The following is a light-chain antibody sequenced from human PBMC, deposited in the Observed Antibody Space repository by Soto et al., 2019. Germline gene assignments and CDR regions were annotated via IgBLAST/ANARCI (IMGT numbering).Light chain of an antibody. CDR1: SSDVGGYNY. CDR2: DVS. J-gene: IGLJ1*01. CDR3: SSYTSSSPPPYV. V-gene: IGLV2-14*01. Sequence: QSVLTQPASVSGSPGQSITISCTGTSSDVGGYNYVSWYQQHPGKAPKLMIYDVSNRPSGVSNRFSGSKSGNTASLTISGLQAEDEADYYCSSYTSSSPPPYVFGTGTKLTVL.